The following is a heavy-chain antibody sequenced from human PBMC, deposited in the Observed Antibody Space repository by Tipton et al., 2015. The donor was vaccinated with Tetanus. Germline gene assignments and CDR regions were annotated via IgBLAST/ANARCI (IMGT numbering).Heavy chain of an antibody. V-gene: IGHV2-5*01. CDR1: GFSLTTGGLG. J-gene: IGHJ4*02. Sequence: TLSLTCTFSGFSLTTGGLGVGWIRQTPGKALEWLALIFWHEGEEYSPSLRSRLTITKDTSKNQVVLTMTDMDPVDTATYFCARSYAAGANFDFWGQGTLVTVSS. CDR3: ARSYAAGANFDF. D-gene: IGHD6-13*01. CDR2: IFWHEGE.